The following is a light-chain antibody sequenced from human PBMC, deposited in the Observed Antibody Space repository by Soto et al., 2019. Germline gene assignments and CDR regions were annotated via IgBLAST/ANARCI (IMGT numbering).Light chain of an antibody. CDR3: QLINSF. Sequence: DIQLTQSPSLLSASVGDRVTITCRASQTISKFLSWYQQKPGKAPKLLIYAASTLQDGVPSRLSGSGSGTEFTLTISSLQPEDFATYYCQLINSFFGGGTRVEI. CDR2: AAS. J-gene: IGKJ4*01. V-gene: IGKV1-9*01. CDR1: QTISKF.